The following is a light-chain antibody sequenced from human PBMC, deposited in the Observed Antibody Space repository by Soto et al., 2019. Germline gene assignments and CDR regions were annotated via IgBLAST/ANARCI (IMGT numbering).Light chain of an antibody. CDR2: GAS. Sequence: EIVLTQSPGTLSLSPGERATLSCRASQSVSSSYLTWYQQKHGQAPRLLIYGASSRATGIPARFSGSGSGTDFTLTISRLAHEDFAVYYCQQYGSSPLFSSGPGTKVDIK. CDR1: QSVSSSY. V-gene: IGKV3-20*01. J-gene: IGKJ3*01. CDR3: QQYGSSPLFS.